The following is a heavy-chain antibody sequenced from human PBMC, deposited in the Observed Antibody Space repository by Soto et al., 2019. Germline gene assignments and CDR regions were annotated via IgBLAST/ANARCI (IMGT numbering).Heavy chain of an antibody. V-gene: IGHV4-34*01. J-gene: IGHJ4*02. Sequence: QVQLQQWGAGLLKPSETLSLTCGVYGGSFSGYYWNWIRQPPGKGLEWIGEINPSGGTNYNPSLKSRVTISADTSKNQFSLKLSSVTAADTAVYYCARVRAGRGQRDLDSWGQGTLVTVSS. CDR3: ARVRAGRGQRDLDS. CDR1: GGSFSGYY. CDR2: INPSGGT.